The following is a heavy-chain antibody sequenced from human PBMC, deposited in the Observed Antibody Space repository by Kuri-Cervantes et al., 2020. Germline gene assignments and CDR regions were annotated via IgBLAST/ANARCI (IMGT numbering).Heavy chain of an antibody. D-gene: IGHD5-12*01. CDR3: ARSGYVFLVFDY. Sequence: SETLSLTCAVYGGSFSGYYWSWIRQPPGKGLEWIGEINHSGSTNYNPSLKGRVTISVDTSKNQFSLKLSSVTAADTAVYYCARSGYVFLVFDYWGQGTLVTVSS. CDR2: INHSGST. CDR1: GGSFSGYY. V-gene: IGHV4-34*01. J-gene: IGHJ4*02.